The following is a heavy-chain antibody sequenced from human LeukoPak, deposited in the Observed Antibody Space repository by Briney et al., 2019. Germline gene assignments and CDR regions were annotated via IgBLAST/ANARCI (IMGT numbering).Heavy chain of an antibody. J-gene: IGHJ4*02. CDR2: INAGNGNT. D-gene: IGHD3-10*01. V-gene: IGHV1-3*01. Sequence: GASVKVSCKASGYTFTSYAMHWVRQAPGQRLEWMGWINAGNGNTKYSQKFQGRVTITRDTFASTAYMELSSLRSEDTAVYYCARGITMVRGVIIIPYFDYWGQGTLVTVSS. CDR3: ARGITMVRGVIIIPYFDY. CDR1: GYTFTSYA.